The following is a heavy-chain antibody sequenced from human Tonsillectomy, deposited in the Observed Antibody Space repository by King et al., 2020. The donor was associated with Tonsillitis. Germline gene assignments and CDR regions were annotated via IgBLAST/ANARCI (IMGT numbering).Heavy chain of an antibody. CDR1: GFTFSNAW. D-gene: IGHD5-12*01. J-gene: IGHJ4*02. CDR2: IKSKTDGGTT. Sequence: QLVQSGGGLVKPGGSLRLSCAASGFTFSNAWMNWVRQAPGKGLEWVGRIKSKTDGGTTDYAAPVKGRFTISRDDSKNTLYLQMNSLKTEDTAVYYCTTXXGEVATGYFDYXGQGTLVTVSS. V-gene: IGHV3-15*07. CDR3: TTXXGEVATGYFDY.